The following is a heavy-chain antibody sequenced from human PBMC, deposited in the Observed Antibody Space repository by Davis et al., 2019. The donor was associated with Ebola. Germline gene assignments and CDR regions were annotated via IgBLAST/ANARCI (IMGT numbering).Heavy chain of an antibody. D-gene: IGHD2-15*01. CDR3: AKVVPGIVGALYYYGMDV. J-gene: IGHJ6*02. CDR1: GLTFSSYA. V-gene: IGHV3-23*01. CDR2: SSGSGGST. Sequence: PAGSLSLSCAVSGLTFSSYAINWVRQAPGKGLEWVSASSGSGGSTYYADSVKGRFTISRDNSKNTLYLQMNSLRAEDTAVYYCAKVVPGIVGALYYYGMDVWGQGTTVTVSS.